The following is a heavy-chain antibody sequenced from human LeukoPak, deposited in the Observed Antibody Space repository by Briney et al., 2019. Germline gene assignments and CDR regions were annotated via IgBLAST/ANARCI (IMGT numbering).Heavy chain of an antibody. CDR3: AKDRVESGPDIVVVVENWFDP. CDR2: ISGSGGST. CDR1: GFTFSSYA. J-gene: IGHJ5*02. D-gene: IGHD2-15*01. Sequence: GGSLRLSCAASGFTFSSYAMSWVRQAPGKGLEWVSAISGSGGSTYYADSVKGRFTISRDNSKNTLYLQMNSLRAEDTAVYYCAKDRVESGPDIVVVVENWFDPWGQGALVTVSS. V-gene: IGHV3-23*01.